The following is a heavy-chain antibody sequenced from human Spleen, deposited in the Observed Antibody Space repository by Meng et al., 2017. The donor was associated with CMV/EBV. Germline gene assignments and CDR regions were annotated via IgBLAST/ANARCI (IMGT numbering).Heavy chain of an antibody. J-gene: IGHJ4*02. CDR1: GGSISSGGYY. V-gene: IGHV4-31*02. CDR3: ARLLSGSWYYFDY. Sequence: VSGGSISSGGYYWSWIRQHTGKGLEWIGYIYYSGSTYYNPSLKSRVTISVDTSKNQFSLKLSSVTAADTAVYYCARLLSGSWYYFDYWGQGTLVTVSS. D-gene: IGHD6-13*01. CDR2: IYYSGST.